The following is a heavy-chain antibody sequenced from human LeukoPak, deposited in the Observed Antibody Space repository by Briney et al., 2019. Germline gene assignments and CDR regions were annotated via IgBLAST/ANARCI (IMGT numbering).Heavy chain of an antibody. V-gene: IGHV4-4*07. CDR3: ARVVYSGYDFRGAMDV. J-gene: IGHJ6*03. Sequence: PSETLSLTCTVSGGSISSYYWSWIRQPAGKGLEWIGRIYISGSTNHNPSLKSRVTISVDTSKNQFSLKLSSVTAADTAVYYCARVVYSGYDFRGAMDVWGKGTTVTVSS. CDR2: IYISGST. CDR1: GGSISSYY. D-gene: IGHD5-12*01.